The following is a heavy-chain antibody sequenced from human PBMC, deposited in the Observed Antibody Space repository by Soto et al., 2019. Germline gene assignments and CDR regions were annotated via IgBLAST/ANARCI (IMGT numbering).Heavy chain of an antibody. D-gene: IGHD3-10*01. CDR3: SHLLVRTRGHIEQTSLGFDY. CDR1: GFSLNTNGVG. Sequence: QITLKESGPTLVKPTQTLTLTCTFSGFSLNTNGVGVAWIRQPPGKALEWLALIYWDDDRRYRPSLKTRLSITKDTSKKQVVLTMTNMDPVDTATYYCSHLLVRTRGHIEQTSLGFDYWGQGILVTISS. J-gene: IGHJ4*02. CDR2: IYWDDDR. V-gene: IGHV2-5*02.